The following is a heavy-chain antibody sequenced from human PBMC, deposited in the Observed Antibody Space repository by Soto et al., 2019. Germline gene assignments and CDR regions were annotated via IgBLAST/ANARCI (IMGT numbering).Heavy chain of an antibody. D-gene: IGHD3-16*02. V-gene: IGHV4-34*01. CDR2: INHSGST. J-gene: IGHJ4*02. Sequence: PSETLSLTCAVYGGSFSGYYWSWIRQPPGKGLEWIGEINHSGSTNYNPSLKSRVTISVDTSKNQFSLKLSSVTAADMAVYYCARGLRYYDYVWGSYRYTRPGIDYLAQRNPLTVSS. CDR3: ARGLRYYDYVWGSYRYTRPGIDY. CDR1: GGSFSGYY.